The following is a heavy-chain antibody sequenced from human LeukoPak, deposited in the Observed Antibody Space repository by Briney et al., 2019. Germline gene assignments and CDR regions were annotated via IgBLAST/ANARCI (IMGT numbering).Heavy chain of an antibody. J-gene: IGHJ4*02. D-gene: IGHD6-19*01. CDR2: ISYSGGST. V-gene: IGHV3-23*01. CDR1: EFTFSSYA. Sequence: GGSLRLSCAASEFTFSSYAMSWVRQAPGKGLEWVSAISYSGGSTYYADSVKGRFTISGDNFKNTLYLQMNSLRAEDTAVYYCAKDQRSIAVAGYFDYWGQGTLVTVSS. CDR3: AKDQRSIAVAGYFDY.